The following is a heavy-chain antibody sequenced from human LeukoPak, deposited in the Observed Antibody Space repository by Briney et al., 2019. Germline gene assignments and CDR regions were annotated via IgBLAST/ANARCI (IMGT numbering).Heavy chain of an antibody. D-gene: IGHD4-11*01. J-gene: IGHJ4*02. CDR2: IRYDGSNK. CDR1: GFTFSSYG. Sequence: GGSLRLSCAASGFTFSSYGMHWVRQAPGKGLEWVAFIRYDGSNKYYAASVKGRFTISRDNSKNTLYLQMNSLRAEDTAVYYCAKDSGKQLPYAPDYSNSIDYWGQGTLVTVSS. V-gene: IGHV3-30*02. CDR3: AKDSGKQLPYAPDYSNSIDY.